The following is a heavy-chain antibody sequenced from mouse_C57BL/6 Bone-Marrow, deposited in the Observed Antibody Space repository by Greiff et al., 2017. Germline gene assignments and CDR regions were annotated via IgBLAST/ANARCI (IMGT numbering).Heavy chain of an antibody. Sequence: QVQLQQSGAELARPGASVKLSCKASGYTFTSSGISWVKQRTGQGLEWIGEIYPRSGNTYYNEKFKGKATLTADKSSSTAYMELRSLTSEDSAVYFCARSLYYGSSRYWYFDVWGTGTTVTVSS. V-gene: IGHV1-81*01. CDR1: GYTFTSSG. CDR3: ARSLYYGSSRYWYFDV. D-gene: IGHD1-1*01. CDR2: IYPRSGNT. J-gene: IGHJ1*03.